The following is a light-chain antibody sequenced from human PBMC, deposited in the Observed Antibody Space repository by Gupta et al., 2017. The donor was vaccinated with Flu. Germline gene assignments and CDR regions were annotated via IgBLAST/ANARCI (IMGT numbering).Light chain of an antibody. J-gene: IGLJ3*02. CDR2: DVT. V-gene: IGLV2-11*01. Sequence: QSALTQPRSVSGSPGQSVTISCTGTRSDVGASNHVSWYQHYPGKAPKLIIYDVTKRPSGVPDRFSASKFANTASLSISGIQAEDEADYYCCSYIGNYILVFGGGTKLTVL. CDR3: CSYIGNYILV. CDR1: RSDVGASNH.